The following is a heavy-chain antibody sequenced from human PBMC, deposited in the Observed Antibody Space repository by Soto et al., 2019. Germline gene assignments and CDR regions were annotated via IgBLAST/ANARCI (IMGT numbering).Heavy chain of an antibody. D-gene: IGHD2-15*01. CDR2: INTFSGST. V-gene: IGHV1-18*04. Sequence: ASVKVSFKASGYPFTSYGISWVRQAPGQGLEWMGWINTFSGSTKYAQKFQGRITTTTETSTSTAYMELRSLRSDDTAVYYCARIFVVDYEFWGQGTPVTVS. CDR3: ARIFVVDYEF. J-gene: IGHJ4*02. CDR1: GYPFTSYG.